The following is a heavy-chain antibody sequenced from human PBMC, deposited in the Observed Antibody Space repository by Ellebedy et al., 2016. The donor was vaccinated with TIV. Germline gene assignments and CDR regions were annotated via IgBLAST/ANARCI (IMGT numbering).Heavy chain of an antibody. CDR2: IDNDGTRT. Sequence: GESLKISCAVSGLTFSRYWMYWVRQVPGKGLVWVSRIDNDGTRTDYADSVKGRFTISRDNTKNSLYLQMNSLRAEDTAVYYCAGPMVGVAGEIDYWGQGTLVTVSS. CDR3: AGPMVGVAGEIDY. D-gene: IGHD6-19*01. CDR1: GLTFSRYW. V-gene: IGHV3-74*01. J-gene: IGHJ4*02.